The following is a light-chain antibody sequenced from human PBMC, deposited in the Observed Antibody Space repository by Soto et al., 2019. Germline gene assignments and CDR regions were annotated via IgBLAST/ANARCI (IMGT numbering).Light chain of an antibody. V-gene: IGLV1-51*01. Sequence: QSVLTQPPSVSAAPGQKVTISCSGSYSNIGNSYVAWYQQFPGKVPKLLIHDDNKRPSGIPDRFSGSKSGTSATLGITGLQTGDEADFYCETWDNSLNAVIFGGGTKLTVL. J-gene: IGLJ2*01. CDR1: YSNIGNSY. CDR2: DDN. CDR3: ETWDNSLNAVI.